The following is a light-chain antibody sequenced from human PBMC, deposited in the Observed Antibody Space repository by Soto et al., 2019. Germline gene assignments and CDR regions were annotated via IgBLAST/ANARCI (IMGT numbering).Light chain of an antibody. J-gene: IGKJ5*01. CDR2: DAS. Sequence: EIVLTQSPATLSLSPGERATLSCRASQSVSTYLAWYQQKPGQAPRLLIYDASKRATGIPARFSGSGSGTDFNLTISRLEPEDFAVYYCQQRSNWHFGRGTRLEIK. V-gene: IGKV3-11*01. CDR3: QQRSNWH. CDR1: QSVSTY.